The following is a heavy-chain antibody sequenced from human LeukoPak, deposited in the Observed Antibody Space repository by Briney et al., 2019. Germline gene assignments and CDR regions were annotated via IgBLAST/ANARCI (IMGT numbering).Heavy chain of an antibody. Sequence: ASVKVSCKASGYTFTSYFMHWVRQAPGQGLEWMGIINPRVGSTNYAQKFHGRLTMTRDTSTSTVYMELSSLRSGDTAVYYCARDLGVRGDGWFDPWGQGTLVTVSS. CDR1: GYTFTSYF. V-gene: IGHV1-46*01. CDR2: INPRVGST. CDR3: ARDLGVRGDGWFDP. J-gene: IGHJ5*02. D-gene: IGHD3-10*01.